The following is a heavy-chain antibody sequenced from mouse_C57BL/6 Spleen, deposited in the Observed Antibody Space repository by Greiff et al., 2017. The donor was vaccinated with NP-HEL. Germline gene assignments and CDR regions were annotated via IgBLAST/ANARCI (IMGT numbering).Heavy chain of an antibody. V-gene: IGHV1-55*01. Sequence: QVQLQQPGAELVKPGASVKMSCKASGYTFTSYWITWVKQRPGQGLEWIGDIYPGSGSTNYNEKFKSKATLTVDTSSSTAYMQLSSLTSEDSAVYYCARSQLGPYYFDYWGQGTTLTVSS. CDR1: GYTFTSYW. J-gene: IGHJ2*01. D-gene: IGHD4-1*02. CDR2: IYPGSGST. CDR3: ARSQLGPYYFDY.